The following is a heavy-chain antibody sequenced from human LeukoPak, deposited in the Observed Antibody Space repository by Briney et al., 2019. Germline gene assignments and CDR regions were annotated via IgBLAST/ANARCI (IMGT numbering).Heavy chain of an antibody. CDR1: GFTFSSYG. V-gene: IGHV3-30*03. CDR3: ARDRTRDCSGGSCYRHYFDY. J-gene: IGHJ4*02. CDR2: ISYDGSNK. D-gene: IGHD2-15*01. Sequence: GGSLRLSCAASGFTFSSYGMHWVRQAPGKGLEWVAVISYDGSNKYYADSVRGRFTISRDNSKNTLYLLMNSLRAEDSAVYYCARDRTRDCSGGSCYRHYFDYWGQGTLVSVSS.